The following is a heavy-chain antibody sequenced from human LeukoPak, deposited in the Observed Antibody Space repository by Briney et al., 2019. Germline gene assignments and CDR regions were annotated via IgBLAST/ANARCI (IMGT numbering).Heavy chain of an antibody. CDR1: GGSISSYY. CDR2: IYYSWST. CDR3: ASNYVWGSYRYTRPFDY. V-gene: IGHV4-59*12. J-gene: IGHJ4*02. D-gene: IGHD3-16*02. Sequence: SSETLSLTCTVSGGSISSYYWSWIRQPPGKGLEWIGYIYYSWSTNYNPSLKSRVTMSVDTSKNQFSLNLRYVNAADTAVYYCASNYVWGSYRYTRPFDYWGQGTLVTVSS.